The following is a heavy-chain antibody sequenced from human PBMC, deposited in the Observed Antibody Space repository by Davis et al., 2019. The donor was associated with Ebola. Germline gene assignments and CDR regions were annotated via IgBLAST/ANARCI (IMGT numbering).Heavy chain of an antibody. CDR1: GFTFSSYG. CDR3: ASYDLHTMGHGADV. Sequence: GESLKISCAASGFTFSSYGMHWVRQAPGQGLEWMGIINPSGGSTSYAQKFQGRVTMTRDTSTSTVYMELSSLRSEDTAVYYCASYDLHTMGHGADVWGQGTTVTVSS. D-gene: IGHD3-10*01. CDR2: INPSGGST. J-gene: IGHJ6*02. V-gene: IGHV1-46*01.